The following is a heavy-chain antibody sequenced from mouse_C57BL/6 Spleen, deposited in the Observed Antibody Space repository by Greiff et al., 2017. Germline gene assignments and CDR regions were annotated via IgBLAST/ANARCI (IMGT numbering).Heavy chain of an antibody. CDR3: ARFTTAYYFDY. CDR1: GYTFTDYY. V-gene: IGHV1-26*01. Sequence: EVQLQQSGPELVKPGASVKISCKASGYTFTDYYMNWVKQSHGKSLEWIGDINPNNGGTSYNQKFKGKATLTVDKSSSTAYMELRSLTSEDSAVYYCARFTTAYYFDYWGQGTTLTVSS. J-gene: IGHJ2*01. CDR2: INPNNGGT. D-gene: IGHD1-2*01.